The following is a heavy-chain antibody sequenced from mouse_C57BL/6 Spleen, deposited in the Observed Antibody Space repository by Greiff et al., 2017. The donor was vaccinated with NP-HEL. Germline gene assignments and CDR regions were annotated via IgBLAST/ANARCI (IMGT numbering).Heavy chain of an antibody. D-gene: IGHD1-1*01. CDR3: ARCPLLRYYYAMDY. CDR2: INPNNGGT. V-gene: IGHV1-26*01. J-gene: IGHJ4*01. Sequence: VQLQQSGPELVKPGASVKISCKASGYTFTDYYMNWVKQSHGKSLEWIGDINPNNGGTSYNQKFKGKATLTVDKSSSTAYMELRSLTSEDSAVYYCARCPLLRYYYAMDYWGQGTSVTVSS. CDR1: GYTFTDYY.